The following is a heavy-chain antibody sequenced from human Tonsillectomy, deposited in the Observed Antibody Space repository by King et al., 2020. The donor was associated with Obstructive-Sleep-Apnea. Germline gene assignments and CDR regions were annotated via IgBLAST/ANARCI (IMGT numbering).Heavy chain of an antibody. D-gene: IGHD2/OR15-2a*01. Sequence: EVQLVESGGGLVQPGGSLRLSCAASGFTFSSYGMSWVRQAPGKGLEWVLVISGGGSNTYYADCVNGRVTISRDNSKYTLYLQINSLRGEDTAVYYCSNTSNLYYFDHWGQGTLFTVTS. V-gene: IGHV3-23*04. CDR2: ISGGGSNT. CDR1: GFTFSSYG. CDR3: SNTSNLYYFDH. J-gene: IGHJ4*02.